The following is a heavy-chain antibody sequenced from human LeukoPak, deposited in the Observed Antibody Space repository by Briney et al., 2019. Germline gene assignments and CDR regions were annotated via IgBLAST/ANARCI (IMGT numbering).Heavy chain of an antibody. Sequence: SETLSLTCIVSSGSISSSSYYWGWIRQPPGKGLEWIGYIYYSGSTNYNPSLKSRVTISVDTSKNQFSLKLSSVTAADTAMYYCARGYSYGRYYFDYWGQGTLVTVSS. CDR3: ARGYSYGRYYFDY. V-gene: IGHV4-61*05. D-gene: IGHD5-18*01. J-gene: IGHJ4*02. CDR1: SGSISSSSYY. CDR2: IYYSGST.